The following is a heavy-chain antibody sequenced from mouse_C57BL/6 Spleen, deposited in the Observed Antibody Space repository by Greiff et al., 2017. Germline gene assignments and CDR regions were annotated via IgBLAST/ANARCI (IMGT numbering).Heavy chain of an antibody. CDR2: IDPENGDT. Sequence: VQLQQSGAELVRPGASVKLSCTASGFNIKDDYMHWVKQRPEQGLEWIGWIDPENGDTEYASKFQGKATITADTSSNTAYLQLSSLTSEDTAVYYCTTFGNLSYWYFDVWGTGTTVTVSS. J-gene: IGHJ1*03. CDR3: TTFGNLSYWYFDV. V-gene: IGHV14-4*01. D-gene: IGHD2-1*01. CDR1: GFNIKDDY.